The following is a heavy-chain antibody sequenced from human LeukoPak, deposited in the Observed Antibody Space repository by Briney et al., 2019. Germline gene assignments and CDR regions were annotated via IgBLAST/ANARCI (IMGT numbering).Heavy chain of an antibody. CDR2: ISSSSSYI. CDR3: ARGEVLLWFGESESGYYYGMDV. D-gene: IGHD3-10*01. J-gene: IGHJ6*04. Sequence: GGSLRLSCAASGFTFSSYSMNWVRQAPGKVLEWVSSISSSSSYIYYADSVKGRFTISRDNAKNSLYLQMNSLRAEDTAVYYCARGEVLLWFGESESGYYYGMDVWGKGTTVTVSS. V-gene: IGHV3-21*01. CDR1: GFTFSSYS.